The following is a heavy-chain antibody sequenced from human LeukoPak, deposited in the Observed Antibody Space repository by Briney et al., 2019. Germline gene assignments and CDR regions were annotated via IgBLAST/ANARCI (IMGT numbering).Heavy chain of an antibody. CDR3: ARLNYGDYEFDY. Sequence: PSETLSLTCTVPGGSISSYYWSWIRQPPGKGLEWIGYIYYSGSTNYNPSLKSRVTMSVDTSKNQFSLKLSSVTAADTAVYYCARLNYGDYEFDYWGQGTLVTVSS. CDR1: GGSISSYY. V-gene: IGHV4-59*01. CDR2: IYYSGST. D-gene: IGHD4-17*01. J-gene: IGHJ4*02.